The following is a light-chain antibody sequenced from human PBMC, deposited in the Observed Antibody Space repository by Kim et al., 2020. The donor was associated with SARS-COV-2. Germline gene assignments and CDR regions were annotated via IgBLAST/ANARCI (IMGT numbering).Light chain of an antibody. V-gene: IGLV3-21*04. CDR3: QVWDSSSDLPV. J-gene: IGLJ2*01. Sequence: APGKTARITCGGNNIGSKSVHWYQQRPGQAPVLVIYYDSDRPSGIPERFSGSNSGNTATLTISRVEAGDEADYYCQVWDSSSDLPVFGGGTRLTVL. CDR2: YDS. CDR1: NIGSKS.